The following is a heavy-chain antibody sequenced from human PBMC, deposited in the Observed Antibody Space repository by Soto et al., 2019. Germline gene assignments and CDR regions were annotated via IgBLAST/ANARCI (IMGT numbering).Heavy chain of an antibody. J-gene: IGHJ6*02. CDR3: ARDYYGMDV. CDR1: GGSISSGGYS. CDR2: TYQSGSA. V-gene: IGHV4-30-2*06. Sequence: SETLSLTCTVSGGSISSGGYSWTWIRQSPGKGLEWIEYTYQSGSAYYNPSLKSRVTISVDRSKNQFSLNLTSVTAADTAVYYCARDYYGMDVWGQGTTVTVSS.